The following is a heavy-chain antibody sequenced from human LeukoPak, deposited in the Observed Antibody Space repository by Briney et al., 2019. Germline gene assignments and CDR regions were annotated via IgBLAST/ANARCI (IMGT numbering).Heavy chain of an antibody. Sequence: ASVKVSRKASGGTFSSYAISWVRQAPGQGLEWMGGIIPIFGTANYAQKFQGRVTITTDESTSTAYMELSSLRSEDTAVYYCASLYVDRQNPYYYYYMDVWGKGTTVTVSS. J-gene: IGHJ6*03. D-gene: IGHD2-8*01. CDR2: IIPIFGTA. CDR3: ASLYVDRQNPYYYYYMDV. CDR1: GGTFSSYA. V-gene: IGHV1-69*05.